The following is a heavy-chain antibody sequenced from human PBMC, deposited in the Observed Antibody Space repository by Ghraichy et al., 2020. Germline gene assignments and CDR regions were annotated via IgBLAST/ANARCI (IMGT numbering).Heavy chain of an antibody. Sequence: GGSLRLSCAASGFTFSSYAMSWVRQAPGKGLEWVSAISGSGGSTYYADSVKGRFTISRDNSKNTLYLQMNSLRAEDTAVYYCANLGGRFGWELLDYWGQGTLVTVSS. D-gene: IGHD1-26*01. J-gene: IGHJ4*02. CDR1: GFTFSSYA. CDR3: ANLGGRFGWELLDY. V-gene: IGHV3-23*01. CDR2: ISGSGGST.